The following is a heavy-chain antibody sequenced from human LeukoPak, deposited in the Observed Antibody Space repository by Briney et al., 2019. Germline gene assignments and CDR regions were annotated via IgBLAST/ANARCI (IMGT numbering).Heavy chain of an antibody. CDR1: GYSISSGYY. V-gene: IGHV3-23*01. D-gene: IGHD6-6*01. CDR3: AKDLWYSSSSSLDY. CDR2: ISGSGGST. J-gene: IGHJ4*02. Sequence: ESLSLTCTVSGYSISSGYYWGWIRQPPGKGLEWVSAISGSGGSTYYADSVKGRFTISRDNSKNTLYLQMNSLRAEDTAVYYCAKDLWYSSSSSLDYWGQGTLVTVSS.